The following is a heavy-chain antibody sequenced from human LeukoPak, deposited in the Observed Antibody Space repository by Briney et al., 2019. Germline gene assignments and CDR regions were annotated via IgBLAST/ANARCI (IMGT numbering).Heavy chain of an antibody. J-gene: IGHJ6*02. D-gene: IGHD2-15*01. Sequence: GGSLRLSCAASGFTVSSNYMSWVRQAPGKGLEWVSSISSGTTYIYYADSVKGRFTISRDNAKNSLYLQMNSLRAEDTAVYFCAGSSDRYGMDVWGQGTTVTVSS. CDR3: AGSSDRYGMDV. CDR2: ISSGTTYI. CDR1: GFTVSSNY. V-gene: IGHV3-21*01.